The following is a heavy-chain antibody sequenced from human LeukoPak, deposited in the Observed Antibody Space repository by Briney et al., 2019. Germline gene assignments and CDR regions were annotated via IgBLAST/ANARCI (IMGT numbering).Heavy chain of an antibody. J-gene: IGHJ6*03. Sequence: GASVKVSCKASGYTFTSYDINWVRQATGQGLEWMGWMNPNSGNTGYAQKFQGRVTMTRNTSISTAYMELSSLRSEDTAVYYCARDEREIAARGGDYYYYYYMDVWGKGTTVTVSS. V-gene: IGHV1-8*01. CDR1: GYTFTSYD. CDR2: MNPNSGNT. D-gene: IGHD6-6*01. CDR3: ARDEREIAARGGDYYYYYYMDV.